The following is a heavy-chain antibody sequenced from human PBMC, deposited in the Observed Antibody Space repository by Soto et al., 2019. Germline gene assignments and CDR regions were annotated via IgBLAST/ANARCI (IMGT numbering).Heavy chain of an antibody. V-gene: IGHV4-28*01. CDR2: IYYSGST. CDR3: ASVHTASYYSYAMDV. CDR1: GYSISSSNW. J-gene: IGHJ6*02. Sequence: QVQLQESGPGLVKPSDTLSLTCAVSGYSISSSNWWGWIRQPPGKGLEWIGYIYYSGSTYYNPSPKSRVTMSVPTSKNPFSLKLSSLTAVDTAVYYCASVHTASYYSYAMDVCGQGTTVTVSS.